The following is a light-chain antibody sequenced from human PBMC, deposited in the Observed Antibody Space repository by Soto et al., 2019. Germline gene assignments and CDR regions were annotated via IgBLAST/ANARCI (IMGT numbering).Light chain of an antibody. CDR3: QQDGISPLMYT. V-gene: IGKV3-20*01. J-gene: IGKJ2*01. CDR1: QSVTNNY. Sequence: IVLLQSPGTLSLSPGERATLSCRASQSVTNNYLAWYQQKPGQAPRLLIYGASSRATGVPDRFSGSGSGTDFTLTITRLEPQDFADYYCQQDGISPLMYTFGQGTKLGVK. CDR2: GAS.